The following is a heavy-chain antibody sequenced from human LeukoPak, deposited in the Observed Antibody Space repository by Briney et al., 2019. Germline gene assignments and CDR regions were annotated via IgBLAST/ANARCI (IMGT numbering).Heavy chain of an antibody. CDR3: AKDRGSTGWYS. CDR2: IMGSGATT. CDR1: GFTFSNYA. Sequence: GGSLTLSCAASGFTFSNYAMSWGPPAPGKGLEWGAAIMGSGATTHYGNSVKGRFTISRDNSKNILYLQMNGLGADDTAVYYCAKDRGSTGWYSWGQGTLVTVSS. J-gene: IGHJ5*02. D-gene: IGHD6-19*01. V-gene: IGHV3-23*01.